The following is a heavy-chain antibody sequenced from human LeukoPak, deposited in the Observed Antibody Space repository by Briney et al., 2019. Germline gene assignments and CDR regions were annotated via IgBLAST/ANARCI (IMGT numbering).Heavy chain of an antibody. CDR3: ARANRGGGYDFYYYYYGMDV. J-gene: IGHJ6*02. Sequence: SGGPLRLSCAASGFTFSSYAMHWVRQAPGKGLKWVAVISYDGSNKYYADSVKGRFTISRGNSKNTLYLQMNSLRAEDTAVYYCARANRGGGYDFYYYYYGMDVWGQGTTVTVSS. CDR2: ISYDGSNK. D-gene: IGHD5-12*01. V-gene: IGHV3-30*04. CDR1: GFTFSSYA.